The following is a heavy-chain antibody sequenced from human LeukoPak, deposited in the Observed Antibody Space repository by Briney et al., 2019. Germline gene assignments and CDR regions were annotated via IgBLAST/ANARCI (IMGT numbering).Heavy chain of an antibody. J-gene: IGHJ4*02. V-gene: IGHV3-23*01. Sequence: GGSLRLSCAASGFTFTSYAMSWVRQAPGKGLEWVSATTGSGAHTYYADSVKGRFTISRDNSKNTLYLQVNSLRAEDTAVYYCAKDLTVGVRGVMDYWGQGTLVTFSS. CDR3: AKDLTVGVRGVMDY. D-gene: IGHD3-10*01. CDR1: GFTFTSYA. CDR2: TTGSGAHT.